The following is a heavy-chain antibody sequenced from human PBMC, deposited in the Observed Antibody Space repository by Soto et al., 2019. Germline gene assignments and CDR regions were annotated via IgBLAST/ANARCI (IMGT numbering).Heavy chain of an antibody. J-gene: IGHJ5*02. CDR3: ARGRWDVRFDP. CDR1: GGSFSGYY. Sequence: SETLSLTCAVYGGSFSGYYWSWIRQPPGKGLEWIGEVNHSGSTNYNPSLKSRVTISVDTSKNQFSMKLSSVTAADTAVYYCARGRWDVRFDPWGQGTLVTVSS. D-gene: IGHD1-26*01. V-gene: IGHV4-34*01. CDR2: VNHSGST.